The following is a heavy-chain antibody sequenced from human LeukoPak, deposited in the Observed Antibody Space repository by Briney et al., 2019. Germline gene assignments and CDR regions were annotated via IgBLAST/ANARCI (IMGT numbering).Heavy chain of an antibody. D-gene: IGHD4-17*01. Sequence: SVKVSCKASGGSFSTYAISWVRQAPGQGLEWMGRIIPILGLTHYAQKFQGRVTINADKSTNTAYMELSSLRSEDTAVYYCARVDDYTDYHALDIWGQGTMVTVSS. CDR2: IIPILGLT. V-gene: IGHV1-69*04. CDR1: GGSFSTYA. J-gene: IGHJ3*02. CDR3: ARVDDYTDYHALDI.